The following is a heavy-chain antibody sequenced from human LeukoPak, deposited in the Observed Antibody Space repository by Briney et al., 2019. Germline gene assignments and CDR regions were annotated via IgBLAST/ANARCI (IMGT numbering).Heavy chain of an antibody. D-gene: IGHD6-13*01. V-gene: IGHV3-21*01. CDR1: GFTFSSHS. J-gene: IGHJ4*02. Sequence: GGSLRLSCAASGFTFSSHSMNWVRQAPGKGLEWVSSISSSSSDIYYSDSVKGRFTISRDNAKNSLFLQMNSLRAEDTAVYYCVRDAIAATGLFEYWGQGTLVTVSS. CDR2: ISSSSSDI. CDR3: VRDAIAATGLFEY.